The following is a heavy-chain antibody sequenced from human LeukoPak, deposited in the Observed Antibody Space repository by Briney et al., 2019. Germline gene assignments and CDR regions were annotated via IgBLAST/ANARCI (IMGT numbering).Heavy chain of an antibody. D-gene: IGHD6-13*01. Sequence: ASVTVSCKVSGYTLTELSMHWVRQAPGKGLEWMGGFDPEDGETIYAQKFQGRVTMTEDTSTDTAYMELSSLRSEDTAVYYCATYDGVAAAGWPFRFYFDYWGQGTLVTVSS. V-gene: IGHV1-24*01. CDR1: GYTLTELS. CDR2: FDPEDGET. CDR3: ATYDGVAAAGWPFRFYFDY. J-gene: IGHJ4*02.